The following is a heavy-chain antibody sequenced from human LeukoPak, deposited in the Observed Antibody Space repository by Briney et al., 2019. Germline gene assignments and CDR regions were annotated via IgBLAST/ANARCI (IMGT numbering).Heavy chain of an antibody. CDR1: GGTFSSYA. V-gene: IGHV1-69*05. J-gene: IGHJ4*02. Sequence: SVKVSCKASGGTFSSYAISWVRQAPGQGLEWMGGIIPIFGKANYAQKFQGRVTITTDESTSTAYMELSSLRSEDTAVYYCARSYGSPYYDSSGYYAYWGQGTLVTVSS. CDR2: IIPIFGKA. D-gene: IGHD3-22*01. CDR3: ARSYGSPYYDSSGYYAY.